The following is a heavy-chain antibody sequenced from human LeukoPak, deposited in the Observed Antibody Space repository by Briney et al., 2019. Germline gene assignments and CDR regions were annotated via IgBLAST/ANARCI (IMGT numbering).Heavy chain of an antibody. J-gene: IGHJ4*02. Sequence: GASVKVSFKTSGYTFSGYGISWVRQAPGQGLEWMGWITGNNGNTNYAPSLQGRITMTTDTSTNTAYMELTSLKSDDTAVYYCARDQRNSGSYRFEYWGQGTLVTVSS. CDR3: ARDQRNSGSYRFEY. CDR1: GYTFSGYG. D-gene: IGHD1-26*01. CDR2: ITGNNGNT. V-gene: IGHV1-18*01.